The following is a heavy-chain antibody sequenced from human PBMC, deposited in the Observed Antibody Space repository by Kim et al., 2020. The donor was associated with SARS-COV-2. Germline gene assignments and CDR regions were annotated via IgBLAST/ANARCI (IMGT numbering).Heavy chain of an antibody. Sequence: GGSLRLSCAASGFTFSDHYMDWVRQAPGKGLEWVGRTRNKANSYTTEYAASVKGRFSISRDDSKNSLYLQMNSLKTEDTAVYYCAAGRADSSGSLEPEMVYWCQGTLVTVSS. CDR3: AAGRADSSGSLEPEMVY. D-gene: IGHD3-22*01. V-gene: IGHV3-72*01. CDR1: GFTFSDHY. CDR2: TRNKANSYTT. J-gene: IGHJ4*02.